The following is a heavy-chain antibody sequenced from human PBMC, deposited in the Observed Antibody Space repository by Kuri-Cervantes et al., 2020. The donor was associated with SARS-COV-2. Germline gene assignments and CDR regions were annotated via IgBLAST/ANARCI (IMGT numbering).Heavy chain of an antibody. CDR1: GFTFGDYA. CDR3: ASQIGIFWN. CDR2: IRSKAYGGTT. Sequence: GESLKISCTASGFTFGDYAMSWVRQAPGKGLEWVGFIRSKAYGGTTEYAASVKGRFTISRDDSKNTLYLQMNSLKTEDTAVYYCASQIGIFWNWGQGTLVTVSS. V-gene: IGHV3-49*04. J-gene: IGHJ4*02. D-gene: IGHD3-3*01.